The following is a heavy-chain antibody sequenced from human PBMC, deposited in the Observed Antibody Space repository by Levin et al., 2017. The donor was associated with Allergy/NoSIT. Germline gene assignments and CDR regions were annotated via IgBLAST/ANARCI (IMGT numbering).Heavy chain of an antibody. J-gene: IGHJ5*02. CDR1: GYIFINYG. D-gene: IGHD4-17*01. Sequence: ASVKVSCKASGYIFINYGISWVRQAPGQGLEWIGRISAYSGNTNYAHKLQGRVTVTTDTSTSTAYMELRSLRSDDTAVYYCARDYGDYELENWFDPWGQGTLVTVSS. V-gene: IGHV1-18*01. CDR2: ISAYSGNT. CDR3: ARDYGDYELENWFDP.